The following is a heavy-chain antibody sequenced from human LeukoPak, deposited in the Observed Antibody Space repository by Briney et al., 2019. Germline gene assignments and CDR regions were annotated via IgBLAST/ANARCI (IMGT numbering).Heavy chain of an antibody. Sequence: GGSLRLSCAASGFTFSSYAMSWVRQAPGKGLEWVSAISGSGGSTYYADSVKGRFTISRDNSKNTLYLQMNSLRAEDTAVYYCPKGHRWFGELLRPDYYYYYGMDVWGQGTTVTVSS. V-gene: IGHV3-23*01. CDR3: PKGHRWFGELLRPDYYYYYGMDV. CDR2: ISGSGGST. J-gene: IGHJ6*02. CDR1: GFTFSSYA. D-gene: IGHD3-10*01.